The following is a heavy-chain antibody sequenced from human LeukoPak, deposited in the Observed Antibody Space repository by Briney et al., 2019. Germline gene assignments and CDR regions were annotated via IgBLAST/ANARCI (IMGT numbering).Heavy chain of an antibody. CDR1: GGPFSDYY. J-gene: IGHJ4*02. D-gene: IGHD3-16*02. CDR3: ARGGVIVGFDYFDY. Sequence: SETLSLTCAVYGGPFSDYYWNWIRQPPGKGLEWIGEINHSGSTNYNPSLKSRVTISVDTSKNQFSLKLSSVTAADTAVYYCARGGVIVGFDYFDYWGQGTLVTVSS. CDR2: INHSGST. V-gene: IGHV4-34*01.